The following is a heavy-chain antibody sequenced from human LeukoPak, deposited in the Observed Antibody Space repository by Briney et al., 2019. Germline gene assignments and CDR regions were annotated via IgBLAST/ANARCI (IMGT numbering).Heavy chain of an antibody. V-gene: IGHV4-34*01. D-gene: IGHD3/OR15-3a*01. CDR3: ARGFLDGDDY. J-gene: IGHJ4*02. CDR2: INHSGST. Sequence: SETLSLTCAVYGGSFSGYYWSWIRQPPGKGLEWIGEINHSGSTNYNPSLKSRVTISVDTSKNQFSLKLSSVTAADTAVYYCARGFLDGDDYWGQGTLVTVSS. CDR1: GGSFSGYY.